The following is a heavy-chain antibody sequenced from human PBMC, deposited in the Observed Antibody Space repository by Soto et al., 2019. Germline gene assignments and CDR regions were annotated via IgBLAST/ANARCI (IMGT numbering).Heavy chain of an antibody. Sequence: AGGSLRLSCAASGFTFSSYAMSWVRQAPGKGLEWVSAISGSGGSTYYADSVKGRFTISRDNSKNTLYLQMNSLRAEDTAVYYCAKDQGSGWRGSAFDIWGQGTMVTVSS. J-gene: IGHJ3*02. V-gene: IGHV3-23*01. CDR1: GFTFSSYA. D-gene: IGHD6-19*01. CDR2: ISGSGGST. CDR3: AKDQGSGWRGSAFDI.